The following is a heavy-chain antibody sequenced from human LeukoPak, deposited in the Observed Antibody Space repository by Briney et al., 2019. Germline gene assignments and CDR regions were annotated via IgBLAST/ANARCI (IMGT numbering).Heavy chain of an antibody. Sequence: ASVKVSCKASGYTFTSYNMHWVRQAPGQGLEWMGVINPSGGSTSYTQKFQGRVTMIRDTSTTTVYMELSSLRSEDTAVYYCSTGDMLGYWGQGTLVTVSS. CDR2: INPSGGST. V-gene: IGHV1-46*01. CDR1: GYTFTSYN. J-gene: IGHJ4*02. CDR3: STGDMLGY. D-gene: IGHD2-8*01.